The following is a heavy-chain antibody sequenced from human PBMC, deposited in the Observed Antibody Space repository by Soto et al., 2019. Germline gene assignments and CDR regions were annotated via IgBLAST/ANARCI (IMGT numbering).Heavy chain of an antibody. Sequence: QMQLVESGGGVVQPGGSLRLSCGSSGFSFSFYGMHWVRQAPGKGLEWVAFIWYDGTSKFYADSVKGRCTISRDNSKTTLFLDINRLIAEDTAVYYRARDGTPQRFMEKHYYNYSSGMDAWGQGTTVLVSS. J-gene: IGHJ6*02. D-gene: IGHD3-3*01. CDR3: ARDGTPQRFMEKHYYNYSSGMDA. V-gene: IGHV3-33*01. CDR1: GFSFSFYG. CDR2: IWYDGTSK.